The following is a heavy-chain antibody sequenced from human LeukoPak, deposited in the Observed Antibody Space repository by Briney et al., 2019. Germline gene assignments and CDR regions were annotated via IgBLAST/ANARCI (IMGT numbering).Heavy chain of an antibody. V-gene: IGHV4-59*11. CDR3: ARGGVAAKYYFDY. J-gene: IGHJ4*02. D-gene: IGHD3-10*01. Sequence: PSETLSLTCTVSGDSISPLYWGWIRQPPGKGLEFIGYIYHSGSTNYSPSLKSRVSLSVDTSKNQFSLRLSSVTAADTAVYYCARGGVAAKYYFDYWGQGTLVTVSS. CDR2: IYHSGST. CDR1: GDSISPLY.